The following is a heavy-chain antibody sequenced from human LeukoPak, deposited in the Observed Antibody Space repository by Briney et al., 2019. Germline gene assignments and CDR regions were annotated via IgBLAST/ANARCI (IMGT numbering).Heavy chain of an antibody. CDR1: GFTFSSYW. CDR2: IKQDGSET. J-gene: IGHJ5*02. D-gene: IGHD2-2*01. V-gene: IGHV3-7*03. Sequence: GGSLRLSCAASGFTFSSYWMNWVRQAPGKGLEWVANIKQDGSETYYVDSVKGRFTISRDNAKSSLYLQMSSLRAEDTAVYYCARVFHEYQLLDLNWFDPWGQGTLVTVSS. CDR3: ARVFHEYQLLDLNWFDP.